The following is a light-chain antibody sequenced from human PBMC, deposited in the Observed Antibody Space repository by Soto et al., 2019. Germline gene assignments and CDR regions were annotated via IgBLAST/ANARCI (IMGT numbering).Light chain of an antibody. J-gene: IGLJ1*01. CDR2: DVS. V-gene: IGLV2-14*01. CDR3: SSYSSISTPYV. CDR1: SSDVGGYDY. Sequence: QSALTQPASVSGSPGQLITISCTGTSSDVGGYDYVSWYQQYPGKAPKLMIYDVSNRPSGVSNRFSGSKSGNTASLTISALQAEDEADYYCSSYSSISTPYVFGTGTKVTVL.